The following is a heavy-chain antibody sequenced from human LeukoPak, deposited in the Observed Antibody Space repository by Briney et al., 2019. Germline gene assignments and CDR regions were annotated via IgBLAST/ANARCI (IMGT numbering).Heavy chain of an antibody. Sequence: GESLRISCKSSGYTFTSYWIGWVRQMPGKGLEWMGIIYPGDSDTRYSPSFQGQVTISADKSISTAYLQCSSLKASDTAMYYCARVGDYVFDYWGQGTLVTVSS. CDR2: IYPGDSDT. J-gene: IGHJ4*02. V-gene: IGHV5-51*01. D-gene: IGHD4-17*01. CDR3: ARVGDYVFDY. CDR1: GYTFTSYW.